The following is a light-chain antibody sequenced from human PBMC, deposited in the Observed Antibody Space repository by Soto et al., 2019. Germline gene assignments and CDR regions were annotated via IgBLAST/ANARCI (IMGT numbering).Light chain of an antibody. J-gene: IGLJ1*01. CDR3: SSYTISSTYV. CDR2: DVT. Sequence: QSALTQPASVSGSPGQSITISCTGTSSDIGGYNYVSWYRQHPGKAPQLMIYDVTNRPLGVSNRFSGSKSGNTASLTISGLRTEDEADYFCSSYTISSTYVFGTGTKLTVL. V-gene: IGLV2-14*03. CDR1: SSDIGGYNY.